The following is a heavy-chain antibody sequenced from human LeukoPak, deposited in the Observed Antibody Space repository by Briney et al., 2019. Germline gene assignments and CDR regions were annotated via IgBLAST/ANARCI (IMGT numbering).Heavy chain of an antibody. J-gene: IGHJ4*02. V-gene: IGHV1-69*13. CDR3: ARGNGGRFLEWQYFDY. CDR1: GGTLSSYA. CDR2: IIPIFGTA. Sequence: WASVKVSCKASGGTLSSYAISWVRQAPGQGLEWMGGIIPIFGTANYAQKFQGRVTITADESTSTAYMELSSLRSEDTAVYYCARGNGGRFLEWQYFDYWGQGTLVTVSS. D-gene: IGHD3-3*01.